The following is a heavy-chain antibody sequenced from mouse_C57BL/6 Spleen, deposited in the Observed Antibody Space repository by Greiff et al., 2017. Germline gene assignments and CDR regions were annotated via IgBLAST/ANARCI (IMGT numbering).Heavy chain of an antibody. D-gene: IGHD2-4*01. CDR2: IRSKSSNYAT. Sequence: EVQRVESGGGLVQPKGSLKLSCAASGFTFNTYAMHWVRQAPGKGLEWVARIRSKSSNYATYYADSVKDRFTISRDDSQSMLYLQMNNLKTEDTAMYYCVRERAYDYDGFLDYWGQGTTLTVSS. CDR1: GFTFNTYA. V-gene: IGHV10-3*01. J-gene: IGHJ2*01. CDR3: VRERAYDYDGFLDY.